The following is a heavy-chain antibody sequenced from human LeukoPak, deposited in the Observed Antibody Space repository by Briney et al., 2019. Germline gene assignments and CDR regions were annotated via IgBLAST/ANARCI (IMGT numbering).Heavy chain of an antibody. CDR3: AREGYMTDAFDI. V-gene: IGHV1-69*11. Sequence: ASVKVSCKASGGTFSSYAISWVRQAPGQGLEWMGRIIPILGTANYAQKFQGRVTITTDESTSTAYMEPSSLRSEDTAVYYCAREGYMTDAFDIWGQGTMVTVSS. D-gene: IGHD6-13*01. CDR2: IIPILGTA. J-gene: IGHJ3*02. CDR1: GGTFSSYA.